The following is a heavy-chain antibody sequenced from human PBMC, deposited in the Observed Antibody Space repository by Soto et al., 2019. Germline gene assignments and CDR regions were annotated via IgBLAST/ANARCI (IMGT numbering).Heavy chain of an antibody. CDR2: INAGNGNT. CDR1: GYTFTSYA. D-gene: IGHD1-26*01. V-gene: IGHV1-3*01. Sequence: QVQLVQSGAEVKKPGASVKVSCKASGYTFTSYAMNWVRQAPGQRLEWMGWINAGNGNTKYSQKFQGIVTITRDTSASTAYMELSSLRYEDTAVYYCARSVGAALSDYWGEGTLVTVSS. J-gene: IGHJ4*02. CDR3: ARSVGAALSDY.